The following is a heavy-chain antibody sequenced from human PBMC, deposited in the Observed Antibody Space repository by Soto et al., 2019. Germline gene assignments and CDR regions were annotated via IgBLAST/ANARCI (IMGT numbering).Heavy chain of an antibody. V-gene: IGHV3-11*01. Sequence: GGSLRLSCAASGFTFSDYYMSWIRQAPGKGLEWVSYISSSGSTIYYADSVKGRFTISRDNAKNSLYLQMNSLRAEDTAVYYCASGSSPRYYYYYYGMDVWGQGTTVTVSS. CDR2: ISSSGSTI. J-gene: IGHJ6*02. D-gene: IGHD6-6*01. CDR1: GFTFSDYY. CDR3: ASGSSPRYYYYYYGMDV.